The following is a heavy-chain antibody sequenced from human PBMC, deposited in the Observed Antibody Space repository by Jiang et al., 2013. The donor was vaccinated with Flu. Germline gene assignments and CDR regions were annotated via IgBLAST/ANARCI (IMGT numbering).Heavy chain of an antibody. CDR2: IYHSGST. Sequence: PGLVKPSETLSLTCAVSGYSISSGYYWGWIRQPPGKGLEWIGSIYHSGSTYYNPSLKSRVTISVDTSKNQFSLKLSSVTAADTAVYYCARVEVGAENPEQFDYWGQGTLVTVSS. CDR1: GYSISSGYY. D-gene: IGHD1-26*01. V-gene: IGHV4-38-2*01. J-gene: IGHJ4*02. CDR3: ARVEVGAENPEQFDY.